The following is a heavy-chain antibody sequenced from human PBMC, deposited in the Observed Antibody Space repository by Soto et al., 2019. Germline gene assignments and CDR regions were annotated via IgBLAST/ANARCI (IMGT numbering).Heavy chain of an antibody. CDR3: ARDRQYYYDSSGYYASGDAFDI. V-gene: IGHV4-59*01. J-gene: IGHJ3*02. CDR1: GGSISSYY. Sequence: SETLSLTCTVSGGSISSYYWSWIRQPPGKGLEWIGYIYYSGSTNYNPSLKSRVTISVDTSKNQFSLKLSSVTAADTAVYYCARDRQYYYDSSGYYASGDAFDIWGQGTMVT. CDR2: IYYSGST. D-gene: IGHD3-22*01.